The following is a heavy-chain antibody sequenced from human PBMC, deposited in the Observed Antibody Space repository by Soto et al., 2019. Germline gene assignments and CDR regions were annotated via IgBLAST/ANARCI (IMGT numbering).Heavy chain of an antibody. Sequence: SETLSLTCTVSGGSISSSSYYWGWIRQPPGKELEWIRSIYYSGSTYYNPSLKSRVTISVDTSKNQFSLKLSSVTAADTAVYYCARRLGYCSGGSCYSGLYYFDYWGQGTLVTVSS. J-gene: IGHJ4*02. CDR3: ARRLGYCSGGSCYSGLYYFDY. D-gene: IGHD2-15*01. CDR2: IYYSGST. CDR1: GGSISSSSYY. V-gene: IGHV4-39*01.